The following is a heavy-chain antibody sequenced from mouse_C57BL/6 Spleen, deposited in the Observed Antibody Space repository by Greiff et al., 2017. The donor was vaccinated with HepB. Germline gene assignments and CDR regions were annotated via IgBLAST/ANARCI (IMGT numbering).Heavy chain of an antibody. CDR2: IYPGSGST. V-gene: IGHV1-55*01. CDR3: ARDPTNYAMDY. J-gene: IGHJ4*01. CDR1: GYTFTSYW. D-gene: IGHD1-1*01. Sequence: QVQLQQSGAELVKPGASVKMSCKASGYTFTSYWITWVKQRPGQGLEWIGDIYPGSGSTNYNEKFKSKATLTVDTSSSTAYMQLSSLTSEDSAVYYCARDPTNYAMDYWGQGTSVTVSS.